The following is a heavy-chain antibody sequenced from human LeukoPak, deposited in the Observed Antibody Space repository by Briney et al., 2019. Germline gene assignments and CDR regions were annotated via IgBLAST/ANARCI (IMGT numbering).Heavy chain of an antibody. D-gene: IGHD2-2*01. CDR1: GYSFTSYW. V-gene: IGHV5-51*01. CDR3: ARFVVPAAMRGDYYYYMDV. CDR2: IYPGDSDT. J-gene: IGHJ6*03. Sequence: GGSLKISCKGSGYSFTSYWIGWVRQMPGKGLEWMGIIYPGDSDTRYSPSFQGQVTISADKSISTAYLQWSSLKASDTAMYYCARFVVPAAMRGDYYYYMDVWGKGTTVTVSS.